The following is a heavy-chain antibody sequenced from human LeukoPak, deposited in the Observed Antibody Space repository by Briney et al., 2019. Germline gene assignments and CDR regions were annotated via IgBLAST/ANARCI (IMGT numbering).Heavy chain of an antibody. Sequence: SETLSLTCTVSGGSISSGSYYWSWIRQPAGKGLEWIGRIYTSGSTNYNPSLKSRVTISVDTSKNQFSLKLSSVTAADTAVYYCARENYYDSSGYGLYYYYYYMDVWGKGTTVTISS. CDR3: ARENYYDSSGYGLYYYYYYMDV. CDR1: GGSISSGSYY. J-gene: IGHJ6*03. D-gene: IGHD3-22*01. V-gene: IGHV4-61*02. CDR2: IYTSGST.